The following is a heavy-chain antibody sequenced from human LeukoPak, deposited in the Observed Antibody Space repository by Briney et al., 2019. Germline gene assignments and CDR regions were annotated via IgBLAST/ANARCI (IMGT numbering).Heavy chain of an antibody. CDR1: GYTFTSYG. D-gene: IGHD3-10*01. V-gene: IGHV1-2*02. CDR2: INPNSGGT. Sequence: ASVKVSCKASGYTFTSYGISWVRQAPGQGLEWMGWINPNSGGTNYAQKFQGRVTMTRDTSISTAYMELSRLRSDDTAVYYCAREYGSGSYYNKDAFDIWGQGTMVTVSS. CDR3: AREYGSGSYYNKDAFDI. J-gene: IGHJ3*02.